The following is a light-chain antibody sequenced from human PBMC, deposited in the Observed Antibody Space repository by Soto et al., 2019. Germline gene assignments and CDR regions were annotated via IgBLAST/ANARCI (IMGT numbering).Light chain of an antibody. CDR1: QGIRND. Sequence: DIQMTQFPSSLSASVGDRVTITCRASQGIRNDLDWYQQKPGKAPKRLIYAASSLQSGVPSRFSGSGSGTEFTLAISSLQPEDFATFYCLQHSTCPLTFGKGTKVEIK. CDR2: AAS. J-gene: IGKJ1*01. CDR3: LQHSTCPLT. V-gene: IGKV1-17*01.